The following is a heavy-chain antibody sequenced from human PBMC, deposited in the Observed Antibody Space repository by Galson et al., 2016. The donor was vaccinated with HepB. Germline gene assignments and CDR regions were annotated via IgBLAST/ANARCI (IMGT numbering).Heavy chain of an antibody. CDR2: ISAYNGNT. Sequence: SVKVSCKASGYTFTSYGIGWVRQAPGQGLEWMGWISAYNGNTNYAQKLQGRVTMTTDTSTSTAYMERMSLRSDDTADDTAVYYCARDCSGGTCYGTTWGQGTLVTVSS. D-gene: IGHD2-15*01. V-gene: IGHV1-18*01. CDR1: GYTFTSYG. CDR3: VYYCARDCSGGTCYGTT. J-gene: IGHJ5*02.